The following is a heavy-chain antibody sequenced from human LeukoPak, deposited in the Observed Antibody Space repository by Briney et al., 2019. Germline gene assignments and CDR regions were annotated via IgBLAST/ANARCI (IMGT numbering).Heavy chain of an antibody. Sequence: ASVKVSCKASGYTFTGYYMHWVRQAPGQGLEWMGWISAYNDNTNYAQKLQGRVTMTTDTSTSTAYMELRSLRSDDTAVYYCARDGNYDSNYFDYWGQGTLVTVSS. V-gene: IGHV1-18*04. CDR2: ISAYNDNT. CDR1: GYTFTGYY. D-gene: IGHD3-22*01. CDR3: ARDGNYDSNYFDY. J-gene: IGHJ4*02.